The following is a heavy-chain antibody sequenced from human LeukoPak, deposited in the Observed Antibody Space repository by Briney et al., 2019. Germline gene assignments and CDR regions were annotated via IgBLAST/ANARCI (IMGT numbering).Heavy chain of an antibody. CDR1: GGTFSSYA. D-gene: IGHD3-22*01. J-gene: IGHJ3*02. Sequence: SVKVSCKASGGTFSSYAISWVRQAPGQGLEWMGGIIPIFGTANYAQKFQGRVTITADESTSTAYMELSSLRSEDTAVYYCARVGDTYYYDSSGYQAFDIWGQGTMVTVSS. CDR3: ARVGDTYYYDSSGYQAFDI. CDR2: IIPIFGTA. V-gene: IGHV1-69*01.